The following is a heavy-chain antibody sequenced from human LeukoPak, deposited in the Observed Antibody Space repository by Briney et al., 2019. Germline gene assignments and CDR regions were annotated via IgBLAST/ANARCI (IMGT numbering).Heavy chain of an antibody. D-gene: IGHD3-10*01. CDR3: ARVIYGSGSYSPNYYYYYMDV. CDR2: INHSGST. CDR1: GGSFSGYY. V-gene: IGHV4-34*01. J-gene: IGHJ6*03. Sequence: PSETLSLACAVYGGSFSGYYWSWIRQPPGKGLEWIGEINHSGSTNYNPSLKSRVTISVDTSKNQFSLKLSSVTAADTAVYYCARVIYGSGSYSPNYYYYYMDVWGKGTTVTISS.